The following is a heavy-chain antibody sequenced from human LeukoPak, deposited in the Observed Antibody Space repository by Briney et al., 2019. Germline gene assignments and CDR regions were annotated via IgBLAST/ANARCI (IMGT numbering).Heavy chain of an antibody. CDR2: VHYSGTA. CDR3: ARGYGDFRVEGRYFHS. Sequence: SETLSLTCTVSDGSITNYDWSWVRQPPGKGLEFSGHVHYSGTANYNPSLRSRVTISIDTSKKHFFLKLKSVTAADTAVYYCARGYGDFRVEGRYFHSWGQGTLVTVSS. J-gene: IGHJ4*02. CDR1: DGSITNYD. V-gene: IGHV4-59*01. D-gene: IGHD4-17*01.